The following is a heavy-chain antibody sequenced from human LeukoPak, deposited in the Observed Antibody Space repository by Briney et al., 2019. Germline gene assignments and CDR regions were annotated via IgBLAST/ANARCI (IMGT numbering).Heavy chain of an antibody. CDR2: INHSGST. CDR3: ARGRAGYYGSGSTPFDY. Sequence: SETLSLTCAVYGESFSGYYWSWIRQPPGKGLEWIGEINHSGSTNYNPSLKSRVTISVDTSKNQFSLKLSSVTAADTAVYYCARGRAGYYGSGSTPFDYWGQGTLVTVSS. CDR1: GESFSGYY. D-gene: IGHD3-10*01. J-gene: IGHJ4*02. V-gene: IGHV4-34*01.